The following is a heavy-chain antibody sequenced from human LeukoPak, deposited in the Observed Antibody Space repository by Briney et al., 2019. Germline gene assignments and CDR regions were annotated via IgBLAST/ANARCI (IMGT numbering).Heavy chain of an antibody. D-gene: IGHD1-26*01. CDR3: AGDSGSYENAFDI. CDR1: GGSISSYY. J-gene: IGHJ3*02. CDR2: IYYSGST. Sequence: KPSETLSLTCTVSGGSISSYYWSWIRQPPGKGLEWIGYIYYSGSTNYNPSLKSRVTISVDTSKNQFSLKLSSVTAADTAVYYCAGDSGSYENAFDIWGQGTMVTVSS. V-gene: IGHV4-59*12.